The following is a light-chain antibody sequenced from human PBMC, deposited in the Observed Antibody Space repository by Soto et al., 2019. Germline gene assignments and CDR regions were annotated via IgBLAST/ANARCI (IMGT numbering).Light chain of an antibody. Sequence: QSVLTQPPSVSGAPGQRVTISCTGSSSNIGAGYDVHWYQQLPGTAPKLLIYGNSNRPSGVPDRFSGSKSGTSASLAISGLRSEDESDYYCATWDDSLNGYVFGTGTKVTVL. CDR3: ATWDDSLNGYV. CDR1: SSNIGAGYD. V-gene: IGLV1-40*01. CDR2: GNS. J-gene: IGLJ1*01.